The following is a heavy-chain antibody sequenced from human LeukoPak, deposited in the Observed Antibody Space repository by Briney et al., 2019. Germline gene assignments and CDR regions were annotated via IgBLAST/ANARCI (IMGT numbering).Heavy chain of an antibody. CDR3: ARVRGAITYYFDY. V-gene: IGHV3-23*01. CDR1: GFSFSTYA. Sequence: GGSLRLSCVASGFSFSTYAGGWVRQAPGKGLEWVSVIGDSGGRTHYADSVKGRFTISRDNSRNTLYLQMNSLRGEDTAVYYCARVRGAITYYFDYCGQGTLVIVSS. J-gene: IGHJ4*02. CDR2: IGDSGGRT. D-gene: IGHD1-26*01.